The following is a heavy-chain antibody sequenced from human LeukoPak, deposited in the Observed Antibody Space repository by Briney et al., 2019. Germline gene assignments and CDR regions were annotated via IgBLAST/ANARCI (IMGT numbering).Heavy chain of an antibody. CDR1: GYTFTSYD. D-gene: IGHD6-13*01. CDR3: ARGEAAAGSIDY. V-gene: IGHV1-8*01. J-gene: IGHJ4*02. CDR2: MNPNSGNT. Sequence: ASVKVSCKASGYTFTSYDINWVRQATGQGLEWMGWMNPNSGNTGYAQKFQGRVTMTRNTSISTAYMELSSLRSEDTAVYYCARGEAAAGSIDYWGQGTLVTVSS.